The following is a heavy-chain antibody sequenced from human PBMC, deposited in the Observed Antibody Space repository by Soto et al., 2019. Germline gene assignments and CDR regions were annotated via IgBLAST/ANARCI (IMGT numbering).Heavy chain of an antibody. V-gene: IGHV4-31*02. D-gene: IGHD2-8*01. J-gene: IGHJ6*01. CDR2: IYFSGPA. Sequence: SETLAPTLHVPCGSISSRGYYWSWLRQHAGKGLESIGYIYFSGPAHYNPSLNSRVTMSVDTTQNQFSLNVISVTAADTAVYYCARGHIVLPRYGMGVWRQGTTVTVS. CDR3: ARGHIVLPRYGMGV. CDR1: CGSISSRGYY.